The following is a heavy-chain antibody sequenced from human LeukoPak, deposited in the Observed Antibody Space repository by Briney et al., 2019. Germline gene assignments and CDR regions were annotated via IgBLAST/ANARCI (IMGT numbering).Heavy chain of an antibody. CDR3: ARKGSSWDY. CDR1: GYSFSTHW. D-gene: IGHD6-13*01. J-gene: IGHJ4*02. Sequence: GESLKISCKGSGYSFSTHWIGCVRQMPGKGLEWMGIIYPGDSDTRYSPSFQGQVTISADKSITTAYLQWSSLKASDTAMYYCARKGSSWDYWGQGTLVTVSS. CDR2: IYPGDSDT. V-gene: IGHV5-51*01.